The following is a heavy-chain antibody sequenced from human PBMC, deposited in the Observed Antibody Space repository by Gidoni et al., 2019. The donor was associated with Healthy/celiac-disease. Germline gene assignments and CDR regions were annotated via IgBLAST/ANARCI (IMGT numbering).Heavy chain of an antibody. J-gene: IGHJ6*02. Sequence: QVQLVQSGAEVKKPGSSVKVSCKASGGTFSSYAISWVRQAPGQGLEWMGGIIPIFGTANYAQKFQGRVTITADKSTSTAYMELSSLRSEDTAVYYCARIEGYCSGGSCYSDYYYYYGMDVWGQGTTVTVSS. CDR2: IIPIFGTA. D-gene: IGHD2-15*01. CDR1: GGTFSSYA. V-gene: IGHV1-69*06. CDR3: ARIEGYCSGGSCYSDYYYYYGMDV.